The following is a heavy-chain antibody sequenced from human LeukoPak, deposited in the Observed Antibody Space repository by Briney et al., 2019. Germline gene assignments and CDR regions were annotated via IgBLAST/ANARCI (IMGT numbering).Heavy chain of an antibody. Sequence: PSETLSLTCTVSGGSISSYYWSWIRQPPGKGLEWIGEINHSGSTNYNPSLKSRVTISVDTSKNQFSLKLSSVTAADTAVYYCARGSRDYYDSSGFSFDYWGQGTLVTVSS. D-gene: IGHD3-22*01. CDR2: INHSGST. V-gene: IGHV4-34*01. CDR1: GGSISSYY. CDR3: ARGSRDYYDSSGFSFDY. J-gene: IGHJ4*02.